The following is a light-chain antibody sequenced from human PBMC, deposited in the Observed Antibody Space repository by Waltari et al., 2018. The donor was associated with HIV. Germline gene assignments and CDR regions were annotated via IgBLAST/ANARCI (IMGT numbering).Light chain of an antibody. CDR3: LQDYDYPRT. Sequence: AIQMTQFPSSLSASVGERVTITCRASQGIRNDLAWYQQRPGRAPKRLIVDAATLQRAVPSRFSGRGSGTEFTLTISSLQTEDFATYFCLQDYDYPRTFGQGTKVELK. J-gene: IGKJ1*01. V-gene: IGKV1-6*01. CDR2: DAA. CDR1: QGIRND.